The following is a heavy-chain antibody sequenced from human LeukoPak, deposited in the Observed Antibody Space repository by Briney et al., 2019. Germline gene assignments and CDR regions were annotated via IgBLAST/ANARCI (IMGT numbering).Heavy chain of an antibody. D-gene: IGHD6-13*01. V-gene: IGHV3-66*01. J-gene: IGHJ4*02. CDR2: IHSDGST. CDR3: ARDNRHSSWSPLI. CDR1: GFPVSSNY. Sequence: GSLRLFCAASGFPVSSNYISWVRQAPGKGLEWVSVIHSDGSTYYADSVKGRFTISRDNSENTVFLQMNSLRAEDTAVYYCARDNRHSSWSPLIWGQGTLVTVSS.